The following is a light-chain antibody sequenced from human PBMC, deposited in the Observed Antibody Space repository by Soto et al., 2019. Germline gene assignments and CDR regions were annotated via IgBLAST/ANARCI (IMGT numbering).Light chain of an antibody. CDR1: QGISND. J-gene: IGKJ4*01. CDR2: GAS. Sequence: DIQMTQSPSSLSASVGDRVTITCRASQGISNDLAWYQQKPGKLPNLLIYGASTMQSGVPSRFSGSGSGTDFTLTIGSLQPDDIATYYCQNHNSAPLTFGGGTKVEIK. V-gene: IGKV1-27*01. CDR3: QNHNSAPLT.